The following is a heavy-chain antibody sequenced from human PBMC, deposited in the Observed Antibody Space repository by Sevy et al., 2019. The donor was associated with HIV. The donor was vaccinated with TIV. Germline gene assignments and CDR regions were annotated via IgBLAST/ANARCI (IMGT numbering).Heavy chain of an antibody. J-gene: IGHJ6*03. Sequence: GGSLRLSCAVSGFSFDSYGMTWVRQAPGKGLEWVSGISGSGTRTYYADSVKGRFSISRDNSKNRRYLQMNSLRSEDTGIYYWGKGGGGHYDPDEIGYYFYYYNMDVWGKGTTVTVSS. CDR3: GKGGGGHYDPDEIGYYFYYYNMDV. CDR1: GFSFDSYG. CDR2: ISGSGTRT. V-gene: IGHV3-23*01. D-gene: IGHD3-22*01.